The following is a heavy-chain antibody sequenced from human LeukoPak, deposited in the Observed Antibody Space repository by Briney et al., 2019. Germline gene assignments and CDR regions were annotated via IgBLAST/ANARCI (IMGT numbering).Heavy chain of an antibody. D-gene: IGHD6-19*01. V-gene: IGHV1-18*01. CDR2: ISAYNGNT. Sequence: ASVKVSCKASGHTFTSYGISWVRQAPGQGLEWMGWISAYNGNTNYAQKLQGRVTMTTDTSTSTAYMELRSLRSDDTAVYYCARRTGYSSEREAFDIWGQGTMVTVSS. J-gene: IGHJ3*02. CDR1: GHTFTSYG. CDR3: ARRTGYSSEREAFDI.